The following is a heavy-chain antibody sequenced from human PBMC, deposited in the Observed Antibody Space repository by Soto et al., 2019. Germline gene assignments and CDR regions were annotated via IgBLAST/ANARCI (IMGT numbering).Heavy chain of an antibody. D-gene: IGHD4-17*01. CDR1: WVTFRCVC. CDR3: ARDYGDYSNDY. CDR2: ISSSSSYI. J-gene: IGHJ4*02. Sequence: GGAPRLYLSASWVTFRCVCRKWVRQAPGKGLEWVSSISSSSSYIYYADSVKGRFTISRDNAKNSLYLQMNSLRAEDTAVYYCARDYGDYSNDYWGQGTLVTVSS. V-gene: IGHV3-21*01.